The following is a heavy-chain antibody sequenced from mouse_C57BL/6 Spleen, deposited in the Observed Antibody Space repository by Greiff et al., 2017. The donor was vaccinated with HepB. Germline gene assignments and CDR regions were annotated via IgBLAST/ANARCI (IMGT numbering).Heavy chain of an antibody. Sequence: VQLQQPGTELVKPGASVKLSCKASGYTFTSYWMHWVKQRPGQGLEWIGNINPSNGGTNYNEKFKGKATLTEDKSSSTAYMQLSSLTSEDSAVYYCARSHWDDAWFAYWGQGTLVAVSA. D-gene: IGHD4-1*01. CDR3: ARSHWDDAWFAY. J-gene: IGHJ3*01. CDR1: GYTFTSYW. CDR2: INPSNGGT. V-gene: IGHV1-53*01.